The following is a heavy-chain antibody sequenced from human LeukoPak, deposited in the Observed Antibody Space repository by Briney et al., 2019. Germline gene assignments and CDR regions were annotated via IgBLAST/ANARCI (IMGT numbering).Heavy chain of an antibody. CDR3: ARYCGGDCYDAFDI. V-gene: IGHV3-7*01. Sequence: GGSLRLSCAASGFTFDDYGMSWVRQAPGKGLEWVANIKQDGSEKYYVDSVKGRFTISRDNAKNSLYLQMNSLRAEDTAVYYCARYCGGDCYDAFDIWGQGTMVTVSS. CDR2: IKQDGSEK. D-gene: IGHD2-21*02. J-gene: IGHJ3*02. CDR1: GFTFDDYG.